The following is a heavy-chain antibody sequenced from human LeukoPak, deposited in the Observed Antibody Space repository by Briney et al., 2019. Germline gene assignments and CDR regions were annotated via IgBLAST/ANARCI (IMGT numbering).Heavy chain of an antibody. D-gene: IGHD3-16*01. CDR1: GGSISSSNW. J-gene: IGHJ4*02. CDR2: IYHSGST. V-gene: IGHV4-4*02. Sequence: PSGTLSLTCAVSGGSISSSNWWSWVRQPPGKGLEWIGEIYHSGSTYYNPSLKSRVTISVDRSRNQISLKLNSVTAADTAVYHCARVRFAGGFDYWGQGTLVTVSS. CDR3: ARVRFAGGFDY.